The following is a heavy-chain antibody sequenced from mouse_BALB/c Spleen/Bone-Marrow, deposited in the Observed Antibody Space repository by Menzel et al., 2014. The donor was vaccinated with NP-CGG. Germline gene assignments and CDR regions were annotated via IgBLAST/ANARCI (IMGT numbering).Heavy chain of an antibody. CDR1: GFDFSTFW. CDR3: ARLHYYGYGAY. Sequence: EGQREDSGGDLVQPGGSLKLSCAASGFDFSTFWMRWVRQAPGKRLEWIGEINPDRRTINYSPSLKDKFVISRDNAKNTLYLLMSKVRSEDTALYYCARLHYYGYGAYWGQGTLVTVSA. V-gene: IGHV4-1*02. J-gene: IGHJ3*01. D-gene: IGHD1-2*01. CDR2: INPDRRTI.